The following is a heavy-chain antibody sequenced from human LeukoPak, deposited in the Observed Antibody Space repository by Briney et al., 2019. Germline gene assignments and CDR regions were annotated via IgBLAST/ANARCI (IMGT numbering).Heavy chain of an antibody. CDR1: GGSISSYY. CDR3: ARLPLRSHFDY. V-gene: IGHV4-59*08. CDR2: IYYTGTT. J-gene: IGHJ4*02. Sequence: SETLSLTCTVSGGSISSYYWSWIRQPPGKGLEWIGYIYYTGTTNYNPSLKSRVTISVDTSKKQLSLKLSSVTAADTAVYYCARLPLRSHFDYWGQGTPVTVSS.